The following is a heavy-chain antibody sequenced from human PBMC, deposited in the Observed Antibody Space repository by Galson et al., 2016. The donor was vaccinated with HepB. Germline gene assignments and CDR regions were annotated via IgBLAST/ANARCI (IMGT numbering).Heavy chain of an antibody. J-gene: IGHJ6*02. Sequence: SLRLSCAASGFTFSSYWMSWVRQAPGKGLEWVANIKEDGSEKYYVDSVKGRFTISRDNAKNSVYLQMNSLRAADTAVYYCARGSKMPSTKYYYYGLDVWGHGTAGTVSS. CDR1: GFTFSSYW. D-gene: IGHD2/OR15-2a*01. CDR3: ARGSKMPSTKYYYYGLDV. CDR2: IKEDGSEK. V-gene: IGHV3-7*03.